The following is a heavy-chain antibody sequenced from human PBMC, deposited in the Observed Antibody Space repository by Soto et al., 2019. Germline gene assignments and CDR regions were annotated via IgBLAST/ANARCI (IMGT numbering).Heavy chain of an antibody. D-gene: IGHD3-16*01. J-gene: IGHJ4*02. V-gene: IGHV4-34*01. CDR2: INHSGST. CDR3: ARDAGGLNYFDY. Sequence: QVQLQQWGAGLLKPSETLSLTCAVYGGSFSGYYWSWIRQPPGKGLEWIGEINHSGSTNYNPSLKSRVTISVDTSKNQFSLKLSSVTAADTAVYYCARDAGGLNYFDYWGQGTLVTVSS. CDR1: GGSFSGYY.